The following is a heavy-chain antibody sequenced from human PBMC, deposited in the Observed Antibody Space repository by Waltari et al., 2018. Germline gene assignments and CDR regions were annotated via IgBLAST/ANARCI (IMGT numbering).Heavy chain of an antibody. CDR1: GYSIRSGYY. CDR2: IYHSGST. V-gene: IGHV4-38-2*01. D-gene: IGHD6-6*01. CDR3: ARASSIAARPGY. J-gene: IGHJ4*02. Sequence: QVQLQESGPGLVKPSETLSLTCAVSGYSIRSGYYWGWTRQPPGKGLEWIGSIYHSGSTYYNPSLKSRVTISVDTSKNQFSLKLSSVTAADTAVYYCARASSIAARPGYWGQGTLVTVSS.